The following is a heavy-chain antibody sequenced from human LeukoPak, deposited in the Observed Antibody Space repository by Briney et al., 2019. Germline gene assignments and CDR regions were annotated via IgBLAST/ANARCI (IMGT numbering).Heavy chain of an antibody. D-gene: IGHD3-22*01. CDR2: INHSGST. CDR1: GGSFSGYY. V-gene: IGHV4-34*01. CDR3: ARGGYYYDSSGYDY. Sequence: SETLSLTFAVYGGSFSGYYWSWIRQPPGKGLEWIGEINHSGSTNYNPSLKSRVTISVDTSKNQFSLKLSTVTAADTAVYYCARGGYYYDSSGYDYWGQGTLVTVSS. J-gene: IGHJ4*02.